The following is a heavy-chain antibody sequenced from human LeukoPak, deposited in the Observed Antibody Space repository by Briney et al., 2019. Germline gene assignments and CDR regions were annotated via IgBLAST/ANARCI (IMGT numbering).Heavy chain of an antibody. CDR1: GGPISSYY. J-gene: IGHJ4*02. D-gene: IGHD3-3*01. Sequence: PSETLSLTCTVSGGPISSYYWSWIRQPPGKALEGIGYFYYSGSTNYNASLKGRVTISVDTSKNPLSLKLSCVTAADTAVYYCARARDLGWGTVDYFDYWGQGTLVTVSS. CDR3: ARARDLGWGTVDYFDY. V-gene: IGHV4-59*01. CDR2: FYYSGST.